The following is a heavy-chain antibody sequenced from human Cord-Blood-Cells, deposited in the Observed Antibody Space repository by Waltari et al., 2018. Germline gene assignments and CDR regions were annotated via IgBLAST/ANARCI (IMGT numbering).Heavy chain of an antibody. Sequence: QVQLVQSGAEVKKPGASVKVSCKASGYTFTSSYIHWVRQAPGQGLEWMGIINPSGGSTSYAQKFQGRVTMTRDTSTSTVYMELSSLRSEDTAVYYCARGRGDDILTGYYNFDYWGQGTLVTVSS. V-gene: IGHV1-46*01. J-gene: IGHJ4*02. D-gene: IGHD3-9*01. CDR2: INPSGGST. CDR1: GYTFTSSY. CDR3: ARGRGDDILTGYYNFDY.